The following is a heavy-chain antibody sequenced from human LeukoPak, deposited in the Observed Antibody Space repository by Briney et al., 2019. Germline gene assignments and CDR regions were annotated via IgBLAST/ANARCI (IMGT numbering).Heavy chain of an antibody. CDR1: GFTFSSYA. J-gene: IGHJ4*02. CDR2: TSGSGDNT. Sequence: GGSLRLSCAASGFTFSSYAMTWVRQAPGQGLEWVSLTSGSGDNTFYADSAQGRFTVSRDNSKNTLFLQMSSLRAEDTAVYYCARGDLSPKTYDIVPFEYWGQGTLVTVSS. V-gene: IGHV3-23*01. D-gene: IGHD3-9*01. CDR3: ARGDLSPKTYDIVPFEY.